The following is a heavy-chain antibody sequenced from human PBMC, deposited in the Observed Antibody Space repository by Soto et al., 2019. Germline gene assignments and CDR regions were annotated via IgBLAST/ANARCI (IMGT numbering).Heavy chain of an antibody. CDR3: TRDFRVYSGYDLTDYYSGMDV. J-gene: IGHJ6*02. V-gene: IGHV3-49*03. CDR2: IRSKAYGGTT. Sequence: GGSLRLSCTASGFTFGDYAMSWFRQAPGKGLEWVGFIRSKAYGGTTEYAASVKGRFTISRDDSKSIAYLQMNSLKTEDTAVYYCTRDFRVYSGYDLTDYYSGMDVWGQGTTVTVSS. CDR1: GFTFGDYA. D-gene: IGHD5-12*01.